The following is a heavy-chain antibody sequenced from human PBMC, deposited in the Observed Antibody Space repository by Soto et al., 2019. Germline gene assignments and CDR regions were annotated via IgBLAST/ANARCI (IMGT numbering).Heavy chain of an antibody. J-gene: IGHJ3*01. CDR1: GFSFSNYG. Sequence: GGSLRLSCAASGFSFSNYGMHWVRQAPGKGLEWVAVIWYDGSNKYYADSVKGRFTISKDSSKNTLYLQMNSLRAEDTAVYYCARDDCTNTSCYGLWGQGTMVTVSS. V-gene: IGHV3-33*01. CDR2: IWYDGSNK. D-gene: IGHD2-2*01. CDR3: ARDDCTNTSCYGL.